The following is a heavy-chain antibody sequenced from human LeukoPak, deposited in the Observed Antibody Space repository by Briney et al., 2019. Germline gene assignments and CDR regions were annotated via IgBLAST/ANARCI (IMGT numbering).Heavy chain of an antibody. CDR2: IRSKAYGGTT. Sequence: GSLRLSCAASGFTFSSYGMSWVRQAPGKGLEWVGFIRSKAYGGTTEYAASVKGRFTISRDDSKSIAYLQMNSLKTEDTAVYYCTRVGAKTRFAYWGQGTLVTVSS. J-gene: IGHJ4*02. CDR3: TRVGAKTRFAY. CDR1: GFTFSSYG. D-gene: IGHD1-26*01. V-gene: IGHV3-49*04.